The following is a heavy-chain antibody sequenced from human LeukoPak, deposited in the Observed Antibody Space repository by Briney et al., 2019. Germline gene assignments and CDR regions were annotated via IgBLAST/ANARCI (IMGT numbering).Heavy chain of an antibody. D-gene: IGHD3-3*01. CDR1: GFTFSSYA. V-gene: IGHV3-20*04. CDR3: ARGGYDAYYLDY. Sequence: GGSLRLSCAASGFTFSSYAMSWVRQAPGKGLEWVPGINWNGGSTGYADSVKGRFTISRDNAKNSLYLQMNSLRAEDTAVYYCARGGYDAYYLDYWGQGSLVTVSS. J-gene: IGHJ4*02. CDR2: INWNGGST.